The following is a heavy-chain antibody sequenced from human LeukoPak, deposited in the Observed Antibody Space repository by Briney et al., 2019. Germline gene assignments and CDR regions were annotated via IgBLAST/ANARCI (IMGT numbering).Heavy chain of an antibody. CDR1: GFTFSDHY. Sequence: GGSLRLSCAASGFTFSDHYMDWVRQAPGKGLEWVGRTRNKANSYTTEYAASVKGRFTISRDDSKNSLYLQMNSLRAEDTAVYYCARDWVGARARMDVWGKGTTVTVSS. CDR3: ARDWVGARARMDV. CDR2: TRNKANSYTT. J-gene: IGHJ6*04. V-gene: IGHV3-72*01. D-gene: IGHD1-26*01.